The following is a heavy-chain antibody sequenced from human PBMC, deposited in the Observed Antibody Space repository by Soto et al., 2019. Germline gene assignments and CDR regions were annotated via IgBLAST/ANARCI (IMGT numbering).Heavy chain of an antibody. CDR2: IWYDGTNA. V-gene: IGHV3-33*01. Sequence: QVHLVESGGGVVRPGRSLRLACAASGFTFSTYGMHWVRQAPGKGLQRVAVIWYDGTNAYYADSVKGRFTISRDNSKDTLYLEMNNLRTEDTAVYYCARVEAPLIHSDHYYYGMDVWGQGTTVTV. CDR1: GFTFSTYG. J-gene: IGHJ6*02. CDR3: ARVEAPLIHSDHYYYGMDV. D-gene: IGHD5-18*01.